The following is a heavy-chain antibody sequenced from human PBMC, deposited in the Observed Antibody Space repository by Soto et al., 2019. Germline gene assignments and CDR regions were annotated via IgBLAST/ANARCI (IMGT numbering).Heavy chain of an antibody. V-gene: IGHV6-1*01. CDR2: TYYRSKWYN. D-gene: IGHD6-13*01. CDR1: GDSVSSNSAA. J-gene: IGHJ6*02. CDR3: ARDPTYSSSWYPGYYYYGMDV. Sequence: PSQTLSLPCAISGDSVSSNSAAWNWIRQSPSRGLEWLGRTYYRSKWYNDYAVSVKSRITINPDTSKNQFSLQLNSVTPEDTAVYYCARDPTYSSSWYPGYYYYGMDVWGQGTTVTVSS.